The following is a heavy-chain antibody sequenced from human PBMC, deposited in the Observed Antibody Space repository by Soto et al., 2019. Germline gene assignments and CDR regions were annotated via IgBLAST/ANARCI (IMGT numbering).Heavy chain of an antibody. D-gene: IGHD2-15*01. V-gene: IGHV3-23*01. J-gene: IGHJ4*02. CDR2: ISGGGDTT. CDR1: GFTFSNYA. CDR3: AKVRNTVVTPGPGY. Sequence: GGSLRLSCAASGFTFSNYAMSCLRQAPGKGLEWVSGISGGGDTTYYADSVNGLFTISRDNSQHTLYLQMNSLRAEDSAVYYCAKVRNTVVTPGPGYWGQGTQVTVSS.